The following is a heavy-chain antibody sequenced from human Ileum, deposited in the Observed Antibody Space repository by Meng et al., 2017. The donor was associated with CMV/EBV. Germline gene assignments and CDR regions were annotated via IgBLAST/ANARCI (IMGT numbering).Heavy chain of an antibody. J-gene: IGHJ6*02. Sequence: GESLKISCAASGFTFSSYEMNWVRQAPGKGLEWVSVIYSGGSTYYADSAKGRFTISRDNSKNTLYLQMNSLRAEDTAVYYCARDLPGFWSGYPRYGMDVWGQGTTVTVSS. CDR3: ARDLPGFWSGYPRYGMDV. D-gene: IGHD3-3*01. CDR1: GFTFSSYE. V-gene: IGHV3-66*02. CDR2: IYSGGST.